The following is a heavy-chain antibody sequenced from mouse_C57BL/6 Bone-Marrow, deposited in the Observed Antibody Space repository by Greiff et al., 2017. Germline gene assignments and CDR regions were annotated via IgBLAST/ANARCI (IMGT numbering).Heavy chain of an antibody. D-gene: IGHD2-1*01. CDR3: ARVSTMVTPYAMDY. V-gene: IGHV5-4*01. CDR2: ISDGGSYT. Sequence: EVQLQQSGGGLVKPGGSLKLSCAASGFTFSSYAMSWVRQTPEKRLEWVATISDGGSYTYYPDNVKGRFTISRDNAKNYLYLQMSHLKSEDTAMYYCARVSTMVTPYAMDYWGQGTSVTVSS. J-gene: IGHJ4*01. CDR1: GFTFSSYA.